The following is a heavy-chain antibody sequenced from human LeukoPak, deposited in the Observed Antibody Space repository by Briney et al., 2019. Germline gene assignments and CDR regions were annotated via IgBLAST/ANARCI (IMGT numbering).Heavy chain of an antibody. CDR2: ISAYNGNT. CDR1: GYTFTSYD. Sequence: ASVKVSCKASGYTFTSYDINWVRQATGQGLEWMGWISAYNGNTNYAQKLQGRVTMTTDTSTSTAYMELRSLRSDDTAVYYCARAPGIIAAAGTDDAFDIWGQGTMVTVSS. J-gene: IGHJ3*02. D-gene: IGHD6-13*01. CDR3: ARAPGIIAAAGTDDAFDI. V-gene: IGHV1-18*01.